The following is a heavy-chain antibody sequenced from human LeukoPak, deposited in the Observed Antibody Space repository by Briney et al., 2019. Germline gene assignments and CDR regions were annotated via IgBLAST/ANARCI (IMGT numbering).Heavy chain of an antibody. CDR2: INPSGGST. V-gene: IGHV1-46*01. CDR3: ASIAVAGYFDY. J-gene: IGHJ4*02. D-gene: IGHD6-19*01. CDR1: GYTFTSYY. Sequence: EASVKVSCKASGYTFTSYYMHWVRQAPGQGLEWMGIINPSGGSTSYAQKFQGRVTMTGDTSTSTVYMELSSLRSEDTAVYYCASIAVAGYFDYWGQGTLVTVSS.